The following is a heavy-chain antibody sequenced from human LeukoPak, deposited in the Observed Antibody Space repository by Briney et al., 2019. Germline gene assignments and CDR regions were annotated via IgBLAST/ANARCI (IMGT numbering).Heavy chain of an antibody. CDR1: GDSITNSAYY. Sequence: PSETLSLTCNVSGDSITNSAYYWGWIRQPPEKGLEWIGTTFYVGSPYYNPSLRSRVTISADTSKNQISLKVASVTAADTAVYYCARDLGAARRGFDYWGQGILVTVSS. D-gene: IGHD6-6*01. V-gene: IGHV4-39*07. CDR2: TFYVGSP. J-gene: IGHJ4*02. CDR3: ARDLGAARRGFDY.